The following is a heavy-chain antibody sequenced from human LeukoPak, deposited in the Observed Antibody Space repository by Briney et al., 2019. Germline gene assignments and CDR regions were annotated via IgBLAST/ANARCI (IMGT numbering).Heavy chain of an antibody. CDR1: GYTFTKYH. D-gene: IGHD3-3*01. V-gene: IGHV1-18*01. J-gene: IGHJ6*02. CDR2: ISAYNGKT. Sequence: GASVKVSCKAPGYTFTKYHVAWVRQAPGQGLEWLGWISAYNGKTDYAPKFQGRVTLTTDTSTNTAYMEMRSLRSDDTAIYYCAKYYDFWSGSSGLMYEDLRRPSHYGMDVWGQGTTVTVSS. CDR3: AKYYDFWSGSSGLMYEDLRRPSHYGMDV.